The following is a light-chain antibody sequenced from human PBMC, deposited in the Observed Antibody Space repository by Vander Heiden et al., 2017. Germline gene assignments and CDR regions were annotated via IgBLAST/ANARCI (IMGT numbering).Light chain of an antibody. CDR3: CSFAATNTLV. CDR2: EVN. J-gene: IGLJ2*01. Sequence: SALTQPASVSGSPGQSITSSCTVTSSDVGSYNFVSWYQQHPGKAPKVMIYEVNQRPAGVSNRFSGSKAGNTASLTISGPQAEDDADYYCCSFAATNTLVFGGGTKLTVL. V-gene: IGLV2-23*02. CDR1: SSDVGSYNF.